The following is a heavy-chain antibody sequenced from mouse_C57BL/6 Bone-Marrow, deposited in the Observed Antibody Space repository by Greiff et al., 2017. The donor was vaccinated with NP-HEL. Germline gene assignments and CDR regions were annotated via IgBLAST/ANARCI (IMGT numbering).Heavy chain of an antibody. CDR3: ARWGYYVLFAY. D-gene: IGHD2-3*01. CDR2: ISDGGSYT. V-gene: IGHV5-4*01. CDR1: GFTFSSYA. J-gene: IGHJ3*01. Sequence: EVQGVESGGGLVKPGGSLKLSCAASGFTFSSYAMSWVRQTPEKRLEWVATISDGGSYTYYPDNVKGRFTISRDNAKNNLYLQMSHLKSEDTAMYYCARWGYYVLFAYWGQGTLVTVSA.